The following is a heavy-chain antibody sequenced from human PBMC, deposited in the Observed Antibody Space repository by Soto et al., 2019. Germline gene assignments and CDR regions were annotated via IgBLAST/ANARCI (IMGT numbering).Heavy chain of an antibody. Sequence: HPGGSLRLSCAASGFTFSSYGIHWVRQAPGKGLEWVAAISDDGSNKYYADSVKGRFTISRDNSKNTLSLQINSLRAEDTAVYFCARKLQGYYFDYWGQGTLVTVSS. CDR2: ISDDGSNK. CDR3: ARKLQGYYFDY. CDR1: GFTFSSYG. J-gene: IGHJ4*02. V-gene: IGHV3-30-3*01.